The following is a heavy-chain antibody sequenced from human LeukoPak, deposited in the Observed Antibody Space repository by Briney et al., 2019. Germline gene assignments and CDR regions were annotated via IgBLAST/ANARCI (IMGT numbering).Heavy chain of an antibody. CDR1: GYTFTGYY. V-gene: IGHV1-2*02. CDR3: ARDRDDSSGYLYFQH. Sequence: ASVKVSCKASGYTFTGYYMHWVRHAPGQGLEWMGWINPNSGGTNYAQKFQGRVTMTRDTSISTAYMELSRLRSDDTAVYYCARDRDDSSGYLYFQHWGQGTLVTVSS. J-gene: IGHJ1*01. D-gene: IGHD3-22*01. CDR2: INPNSGGT.